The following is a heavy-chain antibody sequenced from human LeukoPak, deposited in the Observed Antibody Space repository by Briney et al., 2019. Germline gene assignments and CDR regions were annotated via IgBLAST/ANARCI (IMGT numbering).Heavy chain of an antibody. CDR1: GFTFDDYG. Sequence: GGSLRLSCAGSGFTFDDYGMSWVRQAPGKGLEWVSGINWNGGSTGYADSVKGRFTISRDNAKNSLYLQMNSLRAEDTALYYCAREVYYDFWSGYYTYYYYYMDVWGKGTTVTVSS. J-gene: IGHJ6*03. D-gene: IGHD3-3*01. CDR2: INWNGGST. CDR3: AREVYYDFWSGYYTYYYYYMDV. V-gene: IGHV3-20*04.